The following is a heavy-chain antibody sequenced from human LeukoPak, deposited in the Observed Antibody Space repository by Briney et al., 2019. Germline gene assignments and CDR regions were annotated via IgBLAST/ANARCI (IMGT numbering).Heavy chain of an antibody. CDR2: ISHSGST. CDR3: ARAEPRGSVWYPY. V-gene: IGHV4-4*02. Sequence: SETLSLTCTVSGGSISSNNWWSWARQPPGKGLEWIGEISHSGSTNYNPSLKSRVTILVDKSKNQFSLKLNSVTAADTAVHYCARAEPRGSVWYPYWGQGTLVTVSS. CDR1: GGSISSNNW. J-gene: IGHJ4*02. D-gene: IGHD6-13*01.